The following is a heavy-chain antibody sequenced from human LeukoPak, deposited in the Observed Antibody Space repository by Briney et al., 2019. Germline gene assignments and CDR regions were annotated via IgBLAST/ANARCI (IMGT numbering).Heavy chain of an antibody. J-gene: IGHJ4*02. CDR1: GFTFSSYS. V-gene: IGHV3-21*01. CDR2: ISSSKSYI. D-gene: IGHD6-13*01. Sequence: GGPLSLSCAASGFTFSSYSMNWVRQAPGKGLAWVSSISSSKSYIYYADSAKGRFTNSRDKAKNSLYLQKNSLRAEDTAVYYCARERGSSSWMTFDYWGQGTLVTVSS. CDR3: ARERGSSSWMTFDY.